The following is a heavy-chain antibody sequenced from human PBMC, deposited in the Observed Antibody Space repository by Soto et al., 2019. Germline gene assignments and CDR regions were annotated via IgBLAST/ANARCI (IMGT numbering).Heavy chain of an antibody. V-gene: IGHV3-23*01. CDR2: INIVGGNT. J-gene: IGHJ4*02. CDR1: GFTFSNYA. CDR3: TKNYYFDS. Sequence: VQLLESGGGLVQPGGSLRLSCAASGFTFSNYAMSWVRQAPGKALEWVSSINIVGGNTNYADSVRCRFTMSRDDSKNTVFLQMNSLRAEDTAIYYCTKNYYFDSWGQGTLITVSS.